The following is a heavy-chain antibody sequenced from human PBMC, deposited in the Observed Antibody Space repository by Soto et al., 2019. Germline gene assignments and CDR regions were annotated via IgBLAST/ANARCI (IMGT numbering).Heavy chain of an antibody. CDR3: ARDGEAAPYSSSWYGVDD. CDR2: ISAYNGNT. V-gene: IGHV1-18*04. CDR1: GYTFTSYG. D-gene: IGHD6-13*01. J-gene: IGHJ4*02. Sequence: SSVQVSCKASGYTFTSYGISWVRQAPGQGLEWMGWISAYNGNTNYAQKLQGRVTMTTDTSTSTAYMELRSLRSDDTAVYYCARDGEAAPYSSSWYGVDDWGQGTLVTVSS.